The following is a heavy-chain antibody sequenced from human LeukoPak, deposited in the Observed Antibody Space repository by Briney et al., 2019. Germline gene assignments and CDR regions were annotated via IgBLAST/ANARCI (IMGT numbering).Heavy chain of an antibody. CDR1: GGSFSGYY. CDR2: INHSGST. D-gene: IGHD4-23*01. J-gene: IGHJ4*02. Sequence: SETLSLTCAVYGGSFSGYYWSWIRQPPGKGLEWIGEINHSGSTNYNPSLKSRVTISVDTSKNQFSLKLSSVTAADTAVYYCARGLYGGKDFDYWGQGTLVTVPS. V-gene: IGHV4-34*01. CDR3: ARGLYGGKDFDY.